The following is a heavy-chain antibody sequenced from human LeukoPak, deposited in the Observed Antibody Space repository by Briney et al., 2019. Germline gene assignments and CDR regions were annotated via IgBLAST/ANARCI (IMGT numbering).Heavy chain of an antibody. CDR2: VSSSGTTT. CDR3: ARADRDGNKRFLD. D-gene: IGHD5-24*01. Sequence: GGSLRLSCAASGFTFSSYSVIWARQAPGKGLEWVSYVSSSGTTTYYADSVKGRFTITRDNGKNLVSLQMNSLRDEDTAVYYCARADRDGNKRFLDWGQGTLVTVSS. J-gene: IGHJ4*02. V-gene: IGHV3-48*02. CDR1: GFTFSSYS.